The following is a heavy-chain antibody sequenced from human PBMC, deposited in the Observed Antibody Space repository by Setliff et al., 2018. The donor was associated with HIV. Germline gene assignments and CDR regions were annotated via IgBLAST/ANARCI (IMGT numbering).Heavy chain of an antibody. Sequence: GGSLRLSCAASGFTFSNYAMIWVRQAPGKGLEWVSVISGSGGSTFYADSVKGRFTISRDNAKNSLYLQMNSLTAEDTAVYYCARDVSWRVRTYIDYWGQGALVTVSS. CDR3: ARDVSWRVRTYIDY. CDR2: ISGSGGST. CDR1: GFTFSNYA. V-gene: IGHV3-23*01. D-gene: IGHD3-3*01. J-gene: IGHJ4*02.